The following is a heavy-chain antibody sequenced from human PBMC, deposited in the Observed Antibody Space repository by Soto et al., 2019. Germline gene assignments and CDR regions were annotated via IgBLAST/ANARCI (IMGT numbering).Heavy chain of an antibody. Sequence: EVQLVESGGGLVQPGGSLRLSCAASGFTVSSNYMSWVRQAPGKGLEWVSVIYSGGSTYYTDSVKGRFTISRDNSKNTLYLQMNSLRAEDTAVYYCARGPAPMPLIDYWGQGTLVTVSS. CDR2: IYSGGST. V-gene: IGHV3-66*01. D-gene: IGHD2-2*01. CDR3: ARGPAPMPLIDY. J-gene: IGHJ4*02. CDR1: GFTVSSNY.